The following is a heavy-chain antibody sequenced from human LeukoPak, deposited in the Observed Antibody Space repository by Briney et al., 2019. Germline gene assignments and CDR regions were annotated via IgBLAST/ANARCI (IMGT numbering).Heavy chain of an antibody. CDR2: ITGNGGST. D-gene: IGHD1-26*01. CDR3: ARDIGSYLQPTDY. Sequence: GWSLRLSCAASGFTFRTYAMTWVRQAPWNGLEWVSSITGNGGSTYYADSVKGRFTISRDNSKNTLYLQMDSLRAEDTAVYHCARDIGSYLQPTDYWGQGTLVTVSS. CDR1: GFTFRTYA. V-gene: IGHV3-23*01. J-gene: IGHJ4*02.